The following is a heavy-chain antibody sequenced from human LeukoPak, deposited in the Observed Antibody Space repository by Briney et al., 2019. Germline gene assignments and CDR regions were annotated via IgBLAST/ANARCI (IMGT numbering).Heavy chain of an antibody. D-gene: IGHD2-2*01. CDR1: GYTFTGYY. J-gene: IGHJ5*02. V-gene: IGHV1-2*02. Sequence: ASVKVSCKASGYTFTGYYMHWVRQAPGQGLEWMGWINPNSGGTNYAQKFQGRVTMARDTSISTAYMELSRLRSDDTAVYYCAGPYCSSTSCYENWFDPWGQGTLVTVSS. CDR2: INPNSGGT. CDR3: AGPYCSSTSCYENWFDP.